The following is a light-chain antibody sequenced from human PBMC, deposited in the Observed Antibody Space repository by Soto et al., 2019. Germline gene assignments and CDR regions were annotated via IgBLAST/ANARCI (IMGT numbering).Light chain of an antibody. V-gene: IGKV3-20*01. CDR1: QSVSSN. CDR3: PQYGSSPPWT. Sequence: VLTQSPGTLSLSPGERATLSCRASQSVSSNLAWYQQKPGQAPRLLIYGASSRATGIPDRFSGSGSGTDFTLTIRRLEPEDFAVYYCPQYGSSPPWTFGQGTKVDI. J-gene: IGKJ1*01. CDR2: GAS.